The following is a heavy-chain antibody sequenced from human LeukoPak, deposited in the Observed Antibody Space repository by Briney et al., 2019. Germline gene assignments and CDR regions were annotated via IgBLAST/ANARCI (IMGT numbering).Heavy chain of an antibody. D-gene: IGHD2-2*01. CDR1: GYIFTSYW. V-gene: IGHV5-51*01. J-gene: IGHJ3*02. Sequence: GESLMISCKGSGYIFTSYWSGWVRQMPGKGLEWMGIIYPGDSDTKYSPSFRGQVTISADKSISTAYLQWSSLKASDTAMYYCARHRAPHCSSTSCLIDAFDIWGQGTMVTVSS. CDR2: IYPGDSDT. CDR3: ARHRAPHCSSTSCLIDAFDI.